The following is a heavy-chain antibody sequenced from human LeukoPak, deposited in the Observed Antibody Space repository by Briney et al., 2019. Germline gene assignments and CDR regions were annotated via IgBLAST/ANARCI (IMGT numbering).Heavy chain of an antibody. D-gene: IGHD2-2*01. CDR3: ATEEVYYCRSTSCQLFDN. J-gene: IGHJ4*02. CDR1: GFTFSSYW. CDR2: IKRNGSEK. Sequence: GGSLRLSCAASGFTFSSYWMSWVRQAPGKGLEGVADIKRNGSEKYYVDSVKGRFTISRDNAKNSLYLQMNSLRAEDTAVYYCATEEVYYCRSTSCQLFDNWGQGTLVTVSS. V-gene: IGHV3-7*01.